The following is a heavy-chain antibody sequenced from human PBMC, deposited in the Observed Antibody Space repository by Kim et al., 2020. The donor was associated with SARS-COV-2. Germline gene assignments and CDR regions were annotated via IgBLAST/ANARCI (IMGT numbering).Heavy chain of an antibody. Sequence: SETLSLTCTVSGGSISSSSYYWGWIRQPPGKGLEWIGSIYYSGSTYYNPSLKSRVTISVDASKNQFSLKLSSVTAADTAVYYCARLPDYVYIFDPWGQGTLVTVSS. CDR2: IYYSGST. CDR3: ARLPDYVYIFDP. V-gene: IGHV4-39*01. CDR1: GGSISSSSYY. D-gene: IGHD3-16*01. J-gene: IGHJ5*02.